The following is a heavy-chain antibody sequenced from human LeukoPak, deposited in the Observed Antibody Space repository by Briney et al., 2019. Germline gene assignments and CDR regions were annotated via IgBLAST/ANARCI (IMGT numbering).Heavy chain of an antibody. CDR3: AREMGYSYGPHYFDY. J-gene: IGHJ4*02. V-gene: IGHV3-30*04. Sequence: GGSLRLSCAASGFTFSSYAMHWVRRAPGKGLEWVAVISYDGSNKYYADSVKGRFTISRDNSKNTLYLQMNSLRAEDTAVYYYAREMGYSYGPHYFDYWGQGTLVTVSS. D-gene: IGHD5-18*01. CDR1: GFTFSSYA. CDR2: ISYDGSNK.